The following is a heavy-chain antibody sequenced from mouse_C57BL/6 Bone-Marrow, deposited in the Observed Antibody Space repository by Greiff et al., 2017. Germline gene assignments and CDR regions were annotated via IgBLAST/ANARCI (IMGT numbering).Heavy chain of an antibody. J-gene: IGHJ2*01. D-gene: IGHD2-4*01. CDR2: IDPNSGGT. CDR1: GYTFTSYW. Sequence: QVQLQQPGAELVKPGASVKLSCKASGYTFTSYWMHWVKQRPGRGLVWIGRIDPNSGGTKYNEKFKSKATLTVDKPSSTAYMQLSSLTSEDSAVYYAVRYRYYDDEDCYFDDWGKGTTLTVSS. CDR3: VRYRYYDDEDCYFDD. V-gene: IGHV1-72*01.